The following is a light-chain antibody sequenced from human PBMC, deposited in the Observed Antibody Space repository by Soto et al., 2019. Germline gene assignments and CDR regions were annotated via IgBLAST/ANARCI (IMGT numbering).Light chain of an antibody. CDR3: SSYTSSSTGV. J-gene: IGLJ2*01. Sequence: QSALTQPASVSGSPGQSITISCTGTSSDVGGYNYVSWYQQHPGKAPKLMIYDVRNRPSGVSNRFSGSKSGNTASLTISGLQAEDEADYYCSSYTSSSTGVFRGGTKLTVL. V-gene: IGLV2-14*01. CDR1: SSDVGGYNY. CDR2: DVR.